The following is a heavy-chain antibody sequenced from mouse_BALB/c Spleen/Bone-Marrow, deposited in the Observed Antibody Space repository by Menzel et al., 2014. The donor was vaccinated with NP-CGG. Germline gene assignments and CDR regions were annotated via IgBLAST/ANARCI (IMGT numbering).Heavy chain of an antibody. CDR3: AREKVYYGISWFAY. D-gene: IGHD2-1*01. Sequence: VQLQQSGTEVVRPGASVKLSCKASGYSFTTYWMNWVKQRPGQGLEWIGMIHPSDSETRLNQKFKDKATLTVDKSSSTAYMQLNSPTSEDSAVYYCAREKVYYGISWFAYWGQGTLVNVSA. CDR1: GYSFTTYW. V-gene: IGHV1-61*01. J-gene: IGHJ3*01. CDR2: IHPSDSET.